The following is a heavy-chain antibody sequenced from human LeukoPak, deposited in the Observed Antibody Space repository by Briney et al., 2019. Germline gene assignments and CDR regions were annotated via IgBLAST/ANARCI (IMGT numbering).Heavy chain of an antibody. J-gene: IGHJ3*02. D-gene: IGHD3-3*01. CDR1: GGSISSFY. CDR3: ARTSWYYDFWSGYPPWAFDI. Sequence: SETLSLTCTVSGGSISSFYWSWLRQPAGKGLEWLGRIYTSGSTNYNPSLKSRVTMSVDTSENQFSLKLSAETAADTAVYYCARTSWYYDFWSGYPPWAFDIWGQGAMVTVSS. V-gene: IGHV4-4*07. CDR2: IYTSGST.